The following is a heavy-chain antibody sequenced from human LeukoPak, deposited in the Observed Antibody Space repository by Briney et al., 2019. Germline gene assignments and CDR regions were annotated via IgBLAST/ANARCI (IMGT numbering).Heavy chain of an antibody. CDR2: ISGNAGRT. J-gene: IGHJ4*02. CDR1: GFTFSTSA. Sequence: GGSLRLSCAASGFTFSTSAMSWVRQAPGKGLEWVSGISGNAGRTFYADSVKGRFTISRDNAKNSLYLQMNSLRAEDTALYYCAKEMGVAVAGLDYWGQGTLVTVSS. CDR3: AKEMGVAVAGLDY. D-gene: IGHD6-19*01. V-gene: IGHV3-23*01.